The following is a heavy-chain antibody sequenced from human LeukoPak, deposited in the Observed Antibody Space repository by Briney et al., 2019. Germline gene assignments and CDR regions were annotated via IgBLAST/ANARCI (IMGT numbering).Heavy chain of an antibody. CDR3: ASSGSGYSDFDY. V-gene: IGHV1-69*05. J-gene: IGHJ4*02. Sequence: PWASVKVSCKASGGTFSSYAISWVRQAPGQGLEWMGGIIPIFGTANYAQKFQGRVTITTDESTSTAYMELSSLRSEDTAVYYCASSGSGYSDFDYWGQRTLVTVSS. CDR1: GGTFSSYA. D-gene: IGHD3-3*01. CDR2: IIPIFGTA.